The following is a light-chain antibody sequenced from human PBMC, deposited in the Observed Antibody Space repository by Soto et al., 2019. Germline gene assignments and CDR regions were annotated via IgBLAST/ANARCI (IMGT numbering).Light chain of an antibody. CDR1: QGIGSW. Sequence: DIQMTQSPSSVSASVGDRVTITCRASQGIGSWLAWYQQKPGKAPKLLIYAASTLQSGVPSRFSGSASGTDFTLTISGLQPEHFASYYCQHAHSFPRLPFGGGTTVDI. J-gene: IGKJ4*01. CDR2: AAS. CDR3: QHAHSFPRLP. V-gene: IGKV1-12*01.